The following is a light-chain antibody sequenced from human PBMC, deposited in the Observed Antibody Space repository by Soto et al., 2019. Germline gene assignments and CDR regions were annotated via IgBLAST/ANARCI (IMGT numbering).Light chain of an antibody. Sequence: QSVLTQPASVSGSPGQSITISCTGTSSDVGSYNLVSWYQQHPGKAPKFMIYGVTKRPSGVFNRFSGSKSGNTASLTISGLQAEDEADYYCCSYAGSNTYVFGTGTKVTVL. CDR3: CSYAGSNTYV. V-gene: IGLV2-23*02. J-gene: IGLJ1*01. CDR2: GVT. CDR1: SSDVGSYNL.